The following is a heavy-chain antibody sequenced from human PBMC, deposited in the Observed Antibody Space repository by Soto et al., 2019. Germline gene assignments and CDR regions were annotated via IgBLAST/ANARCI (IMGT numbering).Heavy chain of an antibody. CDR3: AKGRGTIVVTDAYEI. CDR1: GFSFDDYT. Sequence: GGSLRLSCGGSGFSFDDYTMHWVRQAPGKGPEWVASLSWNSGFSGYADSVKGRFTISRDNAQSSVHLQMNNLRTEDTALYYCAKGRGTIVVTDAYEIWGQETMVTVS. CDR2: LSWNSGFS. V-gene: IGHV3-9*01. D-gene: IGHD3-22*01. J-gene: IGHJ3*02.